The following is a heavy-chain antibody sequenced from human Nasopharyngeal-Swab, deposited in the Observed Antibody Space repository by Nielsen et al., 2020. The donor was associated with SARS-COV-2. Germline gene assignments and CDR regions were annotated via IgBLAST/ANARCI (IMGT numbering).Heavy chain of an antibody. V-gene: IGHV4-34*01. D-gene: IGHD5-18*01. CDR2: INHSGST. Sequence: LETLSLTCAVYGGSFSGYYWSWIRQPPGKGLEWIGEINHSGSTNYNPSLKSRVTISVDTSKNQFSLKLSSVTAADTAVYYCAREDTAMGEIFDYWGQGTLVTVSS. J-gene: IGHJ4*02. CDR1: GGSFSGYY. CDR3: AREDTAMGEIFDY.